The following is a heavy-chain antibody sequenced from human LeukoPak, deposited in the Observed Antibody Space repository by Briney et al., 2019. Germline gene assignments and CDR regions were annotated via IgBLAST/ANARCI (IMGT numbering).Heavy chain of an antibody. D-gene: IGHD5-18*01. V-gene: IGHV4-30-4*02. CDR2: IYYSGST. J-gene: IGHJ4*02. Sequence: SETLSLTCTVSGGSISSGDYYWSWIRQPPGKGLEWIGYIYYSGSTYYNPSLKSRVTISVDTSKNQFSLKLSSVTAADTAVYYCARMDTALYYFDYWGQGTLVTVSS. CDR3: ARMDTALYYFDY. CDR1: GGSISSGDYY.